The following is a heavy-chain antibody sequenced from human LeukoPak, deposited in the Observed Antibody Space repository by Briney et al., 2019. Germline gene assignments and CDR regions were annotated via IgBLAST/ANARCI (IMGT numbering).Heavy chain of an antibody. CDR1: GFTFSSYA. CDR2: ISGSGGST. V-gene: IGHV3-23*01. D-gene: IGHD2-2*01. Sequence: GGSLRLSCAASGFTFSSYAMSWVRQAPGKGLEWVSAISGSGGSTYYADSVKGRFTISRDNSKNTLYLQMNSLRAEDTAVYYCAKEGDQRSLYYYYYYMDVWGKGTTVTVSS. CDR3: AKEGDQRSLYYYYYYMDV. J-gene: IGHJ6*03.